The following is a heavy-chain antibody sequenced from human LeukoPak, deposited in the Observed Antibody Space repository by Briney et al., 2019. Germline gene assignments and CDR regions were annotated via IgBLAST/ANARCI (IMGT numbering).Heavy chain of an antibody. J-gene: IGHJ6*02. V-gene: IGHV3-30*02. CDR1: GFTYSSYG. D-gene: IGHD2-15*01. CDR3: AREGYCSGGGCANSYFYGMDV. Sequence: PGGSLRLSCAASGFTYSSYGMHWVRQAPGKGLEWVSFIRYDGSNKYYADSVKGRFTISRDNSKSTLYLQMNSLRAEDTAVYYCAREGYCSGGGCANSYFYGMDVWGQGTTVTVSS. CDR2: IRYDGSNK.